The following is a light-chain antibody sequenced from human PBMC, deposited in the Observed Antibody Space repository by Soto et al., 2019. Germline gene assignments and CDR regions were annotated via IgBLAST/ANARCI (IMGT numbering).Light chain of an antibody. J-gene: IGKJ5*01. CDR1: QSVSSY. CDR3: QQRSNWPPVT. V-gene: IGKV3-11*01. CDR2: DAS. Sequence: EIVLPPSPATLSASPGERAPLSCRARQSVSSYLAWYQKKPGQAPSLLIYDASNRATGIPARFSGSGSGTDFTLTISSLQPEDFAVYYCQQRSNWPPVTCGQGTQREIK.